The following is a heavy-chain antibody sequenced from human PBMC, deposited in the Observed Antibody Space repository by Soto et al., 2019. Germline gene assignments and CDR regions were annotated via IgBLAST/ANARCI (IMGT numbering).Heavy chain of an antibody. CDR3: AHRIGHVLRFLEWSRRENWFDP. V-gene: IGHV2-5*01. J-gene: IGHJ5*02. D-gene: IGHD3-3*01. Sequence: QITLKESGPTLVKPTQTLTLTCTFSGFSLSTSGVGVGWIRQPPGKALEWLALIYWNDDKRYSPSLKSRLTITKDTSKNQVVLTMTNMDPVDTATYYCAHRIGHVLRFLEWSRRENWFDPWGQGTLVTVSS. CDR1: GFSLSTSGVG. CDR2: IYWNDDK.